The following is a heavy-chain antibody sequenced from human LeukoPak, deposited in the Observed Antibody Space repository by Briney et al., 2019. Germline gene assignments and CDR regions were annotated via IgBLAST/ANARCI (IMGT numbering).Heavy chain of an antibody. CDR3: AITSYYDFWSGYNWFDP. Sequence: SETLPLTCAVYGGSFSGYYWSWIRQPPGKGLEWIGEINHSGSTNYNPSLKGRVTISVDTSKNQFSLKLSSVTAADTAVYYCAITSYYDFWSGYNWFDPWGQGTLVTVSS. J-gene: IGHJ5*02. D-gene: IGHD3-3*01. CDR2: INHSGST. V-gene: IGHV4-34*01. CDR1: GGSFSGYY.